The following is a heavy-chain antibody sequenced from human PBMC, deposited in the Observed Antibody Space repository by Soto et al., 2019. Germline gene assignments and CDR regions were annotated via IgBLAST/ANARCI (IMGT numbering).Heavy chain of an antibody. Sequence: SGGSLRLSCAASGFTFSSYGMHWVRQAPGKGLEWVAVIWYDGSNKYYADSVKGRFTISRDNSKNTLYLQMNSLRAEDTAVYYCARAGPNGSGSYYYYGMDVWGQGTTVTV. CDR3: ARAGPNGSGSYYYYGMDV. CDR2: IWYDGSNK. CDR1: GFTFSSYG. J-gene: IGHJ6*02. V-gene: IGHV3-33*01. D-gene: IGHD3-10*01.